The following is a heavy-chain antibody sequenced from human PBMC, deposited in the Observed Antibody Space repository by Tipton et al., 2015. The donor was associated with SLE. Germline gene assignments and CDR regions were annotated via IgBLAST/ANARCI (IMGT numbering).Heavy chain of an antibody. J-gene: IGHJ4*02. V-gene: IGHV3-53*01. D-gene: IGHD6-13*01. CDR1: GFTVSSNY. CDR2: IYSGGST. CDR3: ARVTRSSSFDY. Sequence: GSLRLSCAASGFTVSSNYMSWVRQAPGKGLEWVSVIYSGGSTYYADSVKGRFTISRDNSKNTLYLQMNSLRAEDTAVYYCARVTRSSSFDYWGQGTLVTVSS.